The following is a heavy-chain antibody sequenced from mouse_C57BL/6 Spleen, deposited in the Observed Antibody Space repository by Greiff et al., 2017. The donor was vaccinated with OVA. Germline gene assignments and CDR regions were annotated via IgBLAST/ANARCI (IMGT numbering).Heavy chain of an antibody. CDR2: IDPENGDT. D-gene: IGHD5-1*01. V-gene: IGHV14-4*01. CDR1: GFNIKDDY. J-gene: IGHJ3*01. CDR3: TPYPFAY. Sequence: VQLQQSGAELVRPGASVKLSCTASGFNIKDDYMHWVKQRPEQGLEWIGWIDPENGDTEYASKFQGKATITADTSSSTAYLQLSSLTSEDTAVYYCTPYPFAYWGQGTLVTVSA.